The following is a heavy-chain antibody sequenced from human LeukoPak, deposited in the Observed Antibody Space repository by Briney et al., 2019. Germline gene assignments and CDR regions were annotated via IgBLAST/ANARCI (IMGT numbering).Heavy chain of an antibody. D-gene: IGHD6-19*01. Sequence: ASVKVSCKASGYTFTVYYIHWVRPAPGQGLEYMGWINPNSGGTNYAQKFQGRVTMTRDTSISTAYMEVSRLRSDDTAVYYCALYSSGLFDPWGQGTLVTVSS. V-gene: IGHV1-2*02. CDR1: GYTFTVYY. CDR2: INPNSGGT. CDR3: ALYSSGLFDP. J-gene: IGHJ5*02.